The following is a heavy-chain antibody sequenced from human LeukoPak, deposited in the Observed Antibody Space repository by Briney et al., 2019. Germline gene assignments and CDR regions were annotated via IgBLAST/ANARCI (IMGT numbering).Heavy chain of an antibody. CDR2: ISYSGE. D-gene: IGHD1-14*01. J-gene: IGHJ3*01. CDR3: ARNHFNQNVFDV. Sequence: SGGSLRLPCAASGFTFTDYAFHWVRQAPGKGLEWVTIISYSGESYADSVRGRFAISRDNSKNTVYLQMDSLRADDTAMYYCARNHFNQNVFDVWGQGTMVTVSS. V-gene: IGHV3-30*01. CDR1: GFTFTDYA.